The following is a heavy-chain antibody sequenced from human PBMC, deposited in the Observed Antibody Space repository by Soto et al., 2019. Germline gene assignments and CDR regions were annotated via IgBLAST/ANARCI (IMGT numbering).Heavy chain of an antibody. CDR1: GGSISSGGYS. CDR3: ARVPYYYDSSGYYVWFDP. D-gene: IGHD3-22*01. J-gene: IGHJ5*02. CDR2: IYHIGST. Sequence: SETLSLTCAVSGGSISSGGYSWSWIRQPPGKGREGIGYIYHIGSTYYNPSLKSRVTISVDRSKNQFSLKLSSVTAADTAVYYCARVPYYYDSSGYYVWFDPWGQGTLVTVSS. V-gene: IGHV4-30-2*01.